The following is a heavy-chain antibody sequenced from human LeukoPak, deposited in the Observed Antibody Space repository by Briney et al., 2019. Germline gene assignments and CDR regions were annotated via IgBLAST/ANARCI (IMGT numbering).Heavy chain of an antibody. CDR1: GFTFSSYA. CDR2: ISGSGGST. V-gene: IGHV3-23*01. D-gene: IGHD6-13*01. CDR3: AKGLAGGVAAGDPLDI. J-gene: IGHJ3*02. Sequence: PGGSLRLSCAASGFTFSSYAMSWVRQAPGKGLEWVSAISGSGGSTYYADSVKGRFTISRDNSKNTLYLQMNSLRAEDTAVYYCAKGLAGGVAAGDPLDIWGQGTMVTVSS.